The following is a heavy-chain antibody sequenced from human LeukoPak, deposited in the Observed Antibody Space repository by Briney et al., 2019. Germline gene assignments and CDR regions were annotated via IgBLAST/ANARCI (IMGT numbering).Heavy chain of an antibody. J-gene: IGHJ4*02. CDR2: ISSSGSTI. Sequence: GGSLRLSCAASGFTFSNYEMNWVRQAPGKGLEWVSYISSSGSTIYYADSVKGRFTISRDNAKNSLYLQMNGLRDEDTAVYYCAREAGSGYFDYWGQGTLVTVSS. V-gene: IGHV3-48*03. CDR1: GFTFSNYE. CDR3: AREAGSGYFDY. D-gene: IGHD6-19*01.